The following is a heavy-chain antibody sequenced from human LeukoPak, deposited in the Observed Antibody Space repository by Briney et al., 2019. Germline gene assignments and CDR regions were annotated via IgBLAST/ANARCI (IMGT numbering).Heavy chain of an antibody. CDR1: GFTFSSYA. J-gene: IGHJ5*02. D-gene: IGHD5-24*01. Sequence: GGSLRLSCAASGFTFSSYAMSWVRQAPGQGLEWMGGIIPIFGTANYAQKFQGRVTITTDESTSTAYMELSSLRSEDTAVYYCARDGMATKTWGQGTLVTVSS. CDR3: ARDGMATKT. CDR2: IIPIFGTA. V-gene: IGHV1-69*05.